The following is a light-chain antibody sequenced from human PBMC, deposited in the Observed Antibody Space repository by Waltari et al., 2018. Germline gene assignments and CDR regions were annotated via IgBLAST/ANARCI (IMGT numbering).Light chain of an antibody. J-gene: IGLJ2*01. Sequence: QSALTQPASVSGSPGQSITISCTGTSSNVGGYTLVSWYQQHPGKAPQPIISDVNTRPSGIAPRFSGTKSGNTASLTSSGLQADDESDYYCCSYAGDSTLIFGGGTKLTVL. CDR1: SSNVGGYTL. CDR3: CSYAGDSTLI. V-gene: IGLV2-23*02. CDR2: DVN.